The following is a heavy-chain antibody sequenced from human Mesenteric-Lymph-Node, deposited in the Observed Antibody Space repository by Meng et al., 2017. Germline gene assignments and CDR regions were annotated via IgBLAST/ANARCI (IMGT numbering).Heavy chain of an antibody. V-gene: IGHV3-23*01. CDR1: GFTFTSHT. CDR3: AKHTTATGY. D-gene: IGHD2-21*02. J-gene: IGHJ4*02. CDR2: ISRSGDNK. Sequence: GESLKISCAASGFTFTSHTMNWVRQAPGKGLEWVSSISRSGDNKVYAESVEGRFTISRDNSKNTLYLQMNSLRAEDTAVYYCAKHTTATGYWGQGTLVTVSS.